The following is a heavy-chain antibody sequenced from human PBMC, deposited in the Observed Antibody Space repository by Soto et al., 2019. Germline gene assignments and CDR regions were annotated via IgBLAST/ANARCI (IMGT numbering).Heavy chain of an antibody. Sequence: TETLSLTCTVSGGSVSNISDYWSWVRQPPGKGLEWIGYIYYSGSADYNPSLGSRVTISLDTSKNQFSLKLSSVTAADTAVYFCATLPRLDGMDVWGQGTTVTVSS. V-gene: IGHV4-61*01. CDR2: IYYSGSA. CDR1: GGSVSNISDY. D-gene: IGHD6-25*01. CDR3: ATLPRLDGMDV. J-gene: IGHJ6*02.